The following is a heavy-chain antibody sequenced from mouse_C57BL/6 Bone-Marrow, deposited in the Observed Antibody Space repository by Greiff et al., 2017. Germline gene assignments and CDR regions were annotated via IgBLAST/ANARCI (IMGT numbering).Heavy chain of an antibody. V-gene: IGHV14-2*01. CDR1: GFTIKDYY. D-gene: IGHD2-2*01. CDR3: ACDCGYDEGGWFDY. CDR2: IVPEGGET. J-gene: IGHJ3*01. Sequence: VQLKESGAELVKPGASVKLSCTASGFTIKDYYMHWVKQRPEQGLEWIGRIVPEGGETKYAAKFKGKATITADTSSNPAYLQLSSLTSEDTAVYYCACDCGYDEGGWFDYWGQGTVVTVSA.